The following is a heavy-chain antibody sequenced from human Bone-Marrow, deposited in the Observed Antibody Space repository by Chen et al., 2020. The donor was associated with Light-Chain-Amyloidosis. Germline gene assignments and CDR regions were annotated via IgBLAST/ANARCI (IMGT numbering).Heavy chain of an antibody. CDR2: IYPDDSDA. D-gene: IGHD5-12*01. V-gene: IGHV5-51*01. CDR3: ARRRDGYNFDY. Sequence: EVQLEQSGPEVIKPGESLKISCKGSGYTFPNYWIGWVRQMPGKGLEWMGVIYPDDSDARYSPSFEGQVTISADKSITTAYLQWRSLKASDTAVYYCARRRDGYNFDYWGQGTLVTVSS. J-gene: IGHJ4*02. CDR1: GYTFPNYW.